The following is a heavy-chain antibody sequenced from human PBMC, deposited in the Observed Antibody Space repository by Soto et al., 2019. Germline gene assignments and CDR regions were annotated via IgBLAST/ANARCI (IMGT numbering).Heavy chain of an antibody. CDR1: GGSISSGGYY. Sequence: LSLTCTVSGGSISSGGYYWSWIRQHPGKGLEWIGYIYYSGSTYYNPSLKSRVTISVDTSKNQFSLNLTSVTAADTAVYYCARLGGYYQAFDQWGQGSLVTVSS. V-gene: IGHV4-31*03. D-gene: IGHD3-22*01. J-gene: IGHJ4*02. CDR3: ARLGGYYQAFDQ. CDR2: IYYSGST.